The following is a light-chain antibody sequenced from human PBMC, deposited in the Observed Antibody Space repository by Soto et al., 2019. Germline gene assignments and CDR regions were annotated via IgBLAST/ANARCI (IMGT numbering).Light chain of an antibody. CDR2: DTS. CDR1: QSVSSN. V-gene: IGKV3-15*01. Sequence: EIVMTQSPATLSVSPVESATLSGMASQSVSSNLAWHQQKPGQVPRLLIYDTSTRATGVPTRFSGSRSGAEFTLTINSLQSEDFAVYYCQPYNNWPLTFGGGTKVDIK. CDR3: QPYNNWPLT. J-gene: IGKJ4*01.